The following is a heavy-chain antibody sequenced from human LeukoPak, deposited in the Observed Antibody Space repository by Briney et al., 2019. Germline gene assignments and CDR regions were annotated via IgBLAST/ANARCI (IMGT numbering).Heavy chain of an antibody. CDR2: IYYSGST. Sequence: SETLSLTCTVSGGSVSSGSYYWSWIRQPPGKGLEWIGYIYYSGSTNYNPSLKSRVTILVDTSKNQFSLNLSSVTAADTAVYYCARAVGDWDAFDIWGQGTMVTVSS. J-gene: IGHJ3*02. V-gene: IGHV4-61*01. D-gene: IGHD2-15*01. CDR1: GGSVSSGSYY. CDR3: ARAVGDWDAFDI.